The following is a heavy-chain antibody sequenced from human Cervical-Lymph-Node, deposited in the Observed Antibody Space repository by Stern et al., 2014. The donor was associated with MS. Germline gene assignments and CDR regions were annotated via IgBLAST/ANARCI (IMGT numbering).Heavy chain of an antibody. J-gene: IGHJ4*02. Sequence: QQESGPGLVKPSQTLSLTCTVSGASISSGGFFWNWIRQHPGKGLQWIGYFYYRGSTYYNPSLESRVTISMDASKNQFSLNLRSVTAADTAVYYCARGNFDYGDHDFWGQGTLVTVSS. CDR1: GASISSGGFF. CDR2: FYYRGST. V-gene: IGHV4-31*03. D-gene: IGHD4-17*01. CDR3: ARGNFDYGDHDF.